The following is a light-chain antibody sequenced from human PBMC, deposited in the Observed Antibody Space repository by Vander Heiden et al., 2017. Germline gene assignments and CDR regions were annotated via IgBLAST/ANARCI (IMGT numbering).Light chain of an antibody. CDR3: EHLNNFPLT. V-gene: IGKV1-9*01. CDR1: QGISSY. Sequence: DIHLTQSPSFLSASVGDRVTITCRASQGISSYLAWYQQTPGKAPKLLISSASALQSGVPSRFSGSGSGTEFTLTINSLQPEDSATFYCEHLNNFPLTFGGGTKVEI. J-gene: IGKJ4*01. CDR2: SAS.